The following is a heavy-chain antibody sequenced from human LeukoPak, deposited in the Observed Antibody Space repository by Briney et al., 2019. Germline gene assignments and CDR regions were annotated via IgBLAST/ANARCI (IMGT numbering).Heavy chain of an antibody. Sequence: PGGSLRLSCAASGFTFSSYAMSWVRQAPGKGLEWVSIISGSGGSTNYADSVKGRFTISRDNSKNTLYLQMNSLRAEDTAVYYCAKPYYGSGSYYGFNYYAFDYWGQGTPVTVSS. CDR3: AKPYYGSGSYYGFNYYAFDY. V-gene: IGHV3-23*01. CDR2: ISGSGGST. CDR1: GFTFSSYA. D-gene: IGHD3-10*01. J-gene: IGHJ4*02.